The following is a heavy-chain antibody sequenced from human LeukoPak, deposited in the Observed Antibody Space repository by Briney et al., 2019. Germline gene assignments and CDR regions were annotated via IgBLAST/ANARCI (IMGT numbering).Heavy chain of an antibody. CDR3: AKAYDYSDYGSNY. J-gene: IGHJ4*02. CDR2: ISGSGGST. Sequence: GGSMRLSCAASGFTFSSYAMSWVRQAPGKGLEWVSAISGSGGSTYYADSVKGRFTISRDNSKNTLYLQMNSLRAEDTAVYYCAKAYDYSDYGSNYWGQGTLVTVSS. D-gene: IGHD4-11*01. CDR1: GFTFSSYA. V-gene: IGHV3-23*01.